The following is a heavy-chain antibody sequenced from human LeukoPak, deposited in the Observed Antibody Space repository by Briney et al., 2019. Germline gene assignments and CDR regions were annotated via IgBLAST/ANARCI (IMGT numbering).Heavy chain of an antibody. CDR1: GGTFSSYA. V-gene: IGHV1-69*13. J-gene: IGHJ6*02. Sequence: SVKVSCKASGGTFSSYAISWVRQAPGQGLEWMGGIIPIFGTANYAQKFQGRVTITADESTSTAYMELSSLGSEDTAVYYCARDQTRGYSYGYGGSFGMDVWGQGTTVTVSS. CDR2: IIPIFGTA. CDR3: ARDQTRGYSYGYGGSFGMDV. D-gene: IGHD5-18*01.